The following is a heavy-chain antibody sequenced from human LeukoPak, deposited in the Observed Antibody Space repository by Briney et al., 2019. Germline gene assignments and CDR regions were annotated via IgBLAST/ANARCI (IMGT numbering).Heavy chain of an antibody. CDR1: GFTFSSYS. V-gene: IGHV3-21*01. J-gene: IGHJ3*02. D-gene: IGHD3-9*01. CDR3: ARASSKQLAGYLPDGFDI. CDR2: ISSSGTYV. Sequence: GGSLGLSCAASGFTFSSYSMNWVRQAPGKGLEWVSSISSSGTYVYYADSVKGRFTISRDNAKNSLSLQMNSLRADDAAVYYCARASSKQLAGYLPDGFDIWGQGTMVTVSS.